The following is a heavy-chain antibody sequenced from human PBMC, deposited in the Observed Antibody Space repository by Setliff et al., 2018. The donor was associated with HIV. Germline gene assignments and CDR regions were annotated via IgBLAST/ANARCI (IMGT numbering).Heavy chain of an antibody. CDR1: RSTFNSHT. V-gene: IGHV1-69*02. J-gene: IGHJ6*03. Sequence: ASVKVSCKASRSTFNSHTINWVRQAPGQGLDWMGRMIPILGVANYAQRFQGKVTITADKSTSTAYMELTSLRFDDTAMYYCVRGVQSPPHYSYYYMDVWGEGTMVTVSS. CDR2: MIPILGVA. D-gene: IGHD3-3*01. CDR3: VRGVQSPPHYSYYYMDV.